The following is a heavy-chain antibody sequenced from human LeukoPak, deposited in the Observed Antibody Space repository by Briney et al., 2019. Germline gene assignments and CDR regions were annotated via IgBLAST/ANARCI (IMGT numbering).Heavy chain of an antibody. J-gene: IGHJ3*02. CDR3: ARSGLLWFGEYSAGAFDI. CDR2: IHYSGNT. Sequence: SETLSLTCTVSGDSISSGTFYWGWVRQPPGKGLEWIGSIHYSGNTYYNPSLKSRVTISVDTSKNQFSLKLSSVTAADTAVYYCARSGLLWFGEYSAGAFDIWGQGTMVTVSS. D-gene: IGHD3-10*01. V-gene: IGHV4-39*07. CDR1: GDSISSGTFY.